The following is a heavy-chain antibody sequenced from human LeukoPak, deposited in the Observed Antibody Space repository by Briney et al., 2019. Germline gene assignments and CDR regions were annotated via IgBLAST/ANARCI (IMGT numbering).Heavy chain of an antibody. CDR3: ARYGGNSGPNYYYGMDV. Sequence: GESLKISCRGSGYTFTSDWISWVRQMPGKGLEWMGIIYPGDSDTRYSPSFQGQVTISADKSISTAYLQWSSLKASDTAMYYCARYGGNSGPNYYYGMDVWGQGTTVTVSS. D-gene: IGHD4-23*01. J-gene: IGHJ6*02. CDR2: IYPGDSDT. V-gene: IGHV5-51*01. CDR1: GYTFTSDW.